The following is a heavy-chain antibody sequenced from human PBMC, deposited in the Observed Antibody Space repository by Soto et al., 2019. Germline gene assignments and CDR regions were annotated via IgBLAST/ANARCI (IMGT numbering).Heavy chain of an antibody. Sequence: SGPTPGNPTQTLTLTCPFSGFSLSSSGVGVGWIRQPPGKALEWLALIYWDDDKYYSPSLKSRLTITKDTSKNQVVLTMTNMDPVDTATYYCAHRRYADWFDPWGLGTLVTVSS. CDR3: AHRRYADWFDP. CDR1: GFSLSSSGVG. D-gene: IGHD3-16*01. V-gene: IGHV2-5*02. J-gene: IGHJ5*02. CDR2: IYWDDDK.